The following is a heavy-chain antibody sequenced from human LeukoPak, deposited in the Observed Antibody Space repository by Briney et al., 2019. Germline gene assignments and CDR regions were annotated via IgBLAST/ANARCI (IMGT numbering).Heavy chain of an antibody. CDR2: IYYSGST. D-gene: IGHD3-16*02. J-gene: IGHJ4*02. CDR3: ARAPYDYVWGSYRQSSFDY. CDR1: GGSISSYY. Sequence: PSETLSLTCTVSGGSISSYYWSWIRQPPGKGLEWIGYIYYSGSTNYNPSLKSRVTMSVDTSKNQFSLKLSSVTAADTAVYYCARAPYDYVWGSYRQSSFDYWGQGTLVTVSS. V-gene: IGHV4-59*12.